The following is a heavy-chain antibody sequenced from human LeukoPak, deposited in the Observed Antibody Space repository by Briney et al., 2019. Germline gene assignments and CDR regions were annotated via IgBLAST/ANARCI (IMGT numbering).Heavy chain of an antibody. CDR1: GFTVSTNY. Sequence: GGSLRLSCAASGFTVSTNYMSWVRQAPGKGLEWVSAISGSGGSTYYADSVKGRFTISRDNSKNTLYLQMNSLRAEDTAVYYCAKDGASGFGEFDAFDIWGQGTMVTVSS. CDR2: ISGSGGST. D-gene: IGHD3-10*01. V-gene: IGHV3-23*01. CDR3: AKDGASGFGEFDAFDI. J-gene: IGHJ3*02.